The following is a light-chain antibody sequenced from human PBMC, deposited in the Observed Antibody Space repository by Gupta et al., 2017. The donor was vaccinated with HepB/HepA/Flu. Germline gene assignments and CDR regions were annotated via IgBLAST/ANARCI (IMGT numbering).Light chain of an antibody. CDR1: QRVLYSSTNKNY. CDR2: WAS. Sequence: DTVMTQSPDSLAVSLGERATINCKSSQRVLYSSTNKNYLSWYQQKPGQSPKLLIHWASTRETGVPDRFSGSVSGTDFTLTISSLQAEDVAVYYCQQYYSIPWTFGQGTKVEIK. CDR3: QQYYSIPWT. J-gene: IGKJ1*01. V-gene: IGKV4-1*01.